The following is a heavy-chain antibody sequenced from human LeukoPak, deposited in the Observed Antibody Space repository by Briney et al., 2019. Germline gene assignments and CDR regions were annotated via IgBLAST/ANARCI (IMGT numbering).Heavy chain of an antibody. CDR3: ARPPSEYGAYAFDI. D-gene: IGHD4-17*01. CDR1: GFTFSGYA. Sequence: GGSLRRSCAASGFTFSGYAMSWVRQAPGKGREGGAVIWYGGSNKDYADSGKGRFTISSDNSKHTLYLQMNSLRAEDTAVYYRARPPSEYGAYAFDISGQATMATVSS. CDR2: IWYGGSNK. J-gene: IGHJ3*02. V-gene: IGHV3-33*08.